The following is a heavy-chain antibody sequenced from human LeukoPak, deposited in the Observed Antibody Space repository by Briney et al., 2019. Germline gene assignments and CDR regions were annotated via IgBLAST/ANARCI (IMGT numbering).Heavy chain of an antibody. J-gene: IGHJ5*02. V-gene: IGHV3-53*01. Sequence: GGSLRLSCAASGFTVSSNYMSWVRQAPGKGLEWVSVIYSGGSTYYADSVKGRFTISRDNSKNTLYLQMNSLRAEDTAVYYCARDRVYCTNGVCYSNWSDPWGQGTLVTVSS. D-gene: IGHD2-8*01. CDR1: GFTVSSNY. CDR2: IYSGGST. CDR3: ARDRVYCTNGVCYSNWSDP.